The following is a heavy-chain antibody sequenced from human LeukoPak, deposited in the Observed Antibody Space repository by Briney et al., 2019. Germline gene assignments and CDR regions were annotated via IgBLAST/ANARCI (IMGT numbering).Heavy chain of an antibody. Sequence: PSETLSLTCTVSGGSISSYYWSWIRQPPGKGLEWIGYIYYSGSTNYNPSLKSRVTISVDTSKNQFSLKLSSVTAADTAAYYCARHVTIAFGGVIANMDVWGQGTTVTVSS. CDR2: IYYSGST. D-gene: IGHD3-16*02. CDR1: GGSISSYY. J-gene: IGHJ6*02. V-gene: IGHV4-59*08. CDR3: ARHVTIAFGGVIANMDV.